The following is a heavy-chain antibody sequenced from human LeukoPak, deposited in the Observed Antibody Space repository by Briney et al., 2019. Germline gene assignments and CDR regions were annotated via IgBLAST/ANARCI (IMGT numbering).Heavy chain of an antibody. CDR3: ARSGITMVRGVSSWFDP. CDR2: INPSGGST. J-gene: IGHJ5*02. D-gene: IGHD3-10*01. V-gene: IGHV1-46*01. Sequence: GASVKVSCKASGYTFTSYYMHWVRQAPGQGLEWMGIINPSGGSTSYAQKFQGRVTMTRDTSISTAYMELSRLRSDDTAVYYCARSGITMVRGVSSWFDPWGQGTLVTVSS. CDR1: GYTFTSYY.